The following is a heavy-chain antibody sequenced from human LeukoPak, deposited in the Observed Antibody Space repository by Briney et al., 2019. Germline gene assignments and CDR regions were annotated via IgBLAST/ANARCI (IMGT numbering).Heavy chain of an antibody. V-gene: IGHV7-4-1*02. CDR1: GYTFTSYA. Sequence: ASVKVSCKASGYTFTSYAMNWVRQAPGQGLEWMGWINTNTGNPTYAQGFTGRFVFSLDTSVSTAYLQISSLKAEDTAVYYCARSLGFGDPSGYYMDVWGKGTTVTVSS. D-gene: IGHD3-10*01. CDR3: ARSLGFGDPSGYYMDV. CDR2: INTNTGNP. J-gene: IGHJ6*03.